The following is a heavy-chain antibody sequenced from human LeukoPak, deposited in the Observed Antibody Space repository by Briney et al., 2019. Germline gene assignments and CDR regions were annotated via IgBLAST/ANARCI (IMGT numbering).Heavy chain of an antibody. V-gene: IGHV3-53*01. D-gene: IGHD3-22*01. CDR3: ARDRDMIVVATNAFDI. Sequence: PGGSLRLSCAASEFTVSNNYISWVRQAPRKGLEWVSVIYADGTTYYADSVKGRFTISRDNSKNTLYLQMNSLRAEDTAVYYCARDRDMIVVATNAFDIWGQGTMVTVSS. CDR1: EFTVSNNY. CDR2: IYADGTT. J-gene: IGHJ3*02.